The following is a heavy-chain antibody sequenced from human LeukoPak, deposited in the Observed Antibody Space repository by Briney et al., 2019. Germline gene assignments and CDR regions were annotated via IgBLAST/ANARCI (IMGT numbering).Heavy chain of an antibody. D-gene: IGHD1-14*01. J-gene: IGHJ4*02. CDR1: GGSISTYY. Sequence: PSETLSLTCTVSGGSISTYYWSWIRQPPGKGLEWIGYIYYSGSTNYNPSLKSRVTISVDTSKNQFSLKLSSVTAADTAVYYCARAYRNYVNYFDYWGQGTLVTVSS. CDR3: ARAYRNYVNYFDY. V-gene: IGHV4-59*01. CDR2: IYYSGST.